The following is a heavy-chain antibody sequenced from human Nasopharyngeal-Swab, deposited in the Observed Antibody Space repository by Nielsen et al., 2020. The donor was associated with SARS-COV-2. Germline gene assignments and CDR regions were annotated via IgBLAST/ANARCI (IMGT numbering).Heavy chain of an antibody. V-gene: IGHV4-4*02. D-gene: IGHD3-22*01. J-gene: IGHJ3*02. CDR2: IFPSGST. CDR3: VKLYYDSSGPGDI. CDR1: GGSISRSQW. Sequence: SETLSLTCAVSGGSISRSQWWTWVRQPPGKGLEWIGEIFPSGSTKYSPSLKSRVTISIDESKNQFSLILASVTAADAAVHYCVKLYYDSSGPGDIWGRGTMVTVSS.